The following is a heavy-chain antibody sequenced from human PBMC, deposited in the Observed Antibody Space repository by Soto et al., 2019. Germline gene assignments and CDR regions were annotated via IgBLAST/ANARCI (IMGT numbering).Heavy chain of an antibody. CDR1: GYTFTSYA. CDR3: ASGGDIVVVVAATKKYYYGMDV. Sequence: GASVKVSCKASGYTFTSYAMHWVRQAPGQRLERMGWINAGNGNTKYSQKFQGRVTITRDTSASTAYMELSSLRSEDTAVYYCASGGDIVVVVAATKKYYYGMDVWGQGTTVTVSS. V-gene: IGHV1-3*01. J-gene: IGHJ6*02. D-gene: IGHD2-15*01. CDR2: INAGNGNT.